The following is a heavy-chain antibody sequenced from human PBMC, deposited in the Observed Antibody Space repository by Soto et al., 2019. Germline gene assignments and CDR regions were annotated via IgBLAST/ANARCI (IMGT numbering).Heavy chain of an antibody. CDR1: GGSISSYY. D-gene: IGHD4-4*01. Sequence: SETLSLTCTVSGGSISSYYWSLIRQPPGKGLEWIGYIYYSGSTNYNPSLKSRVTISVDTSKNQFSLKLSSVTAADTAVYYCARATTVTSGYYYGMDVWGQGTTVTVSS. J-gene: IGHJ6*02. CDR3: ARATTVTSGYYYGMDV. CDR2: IYYSGST. V-gene: IGHV4-59*01.